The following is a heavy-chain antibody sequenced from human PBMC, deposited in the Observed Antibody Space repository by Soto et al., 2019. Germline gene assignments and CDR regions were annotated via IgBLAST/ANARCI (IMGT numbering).Heavy chain of an antibody. CDR3: AIIGYCISTSCYAHGMDV. D-gene: IGHD2-2*01. V-gene: IGHV3-30-3*01. CDR1: GFTFSSYA. Sequence: PGGSLRLSCAASGFTFSSYAMHWVRQAPGKGLEWVAVISYDGSNKYYADSVKGRFTISRDNSKNTLYLQMNSLRAEDTAVYYCAIIGYCISTSCYAHGMDVWGQGTTVTVSS. J-gene: IGHJ6*02. CDR2: ISYDGSNK.